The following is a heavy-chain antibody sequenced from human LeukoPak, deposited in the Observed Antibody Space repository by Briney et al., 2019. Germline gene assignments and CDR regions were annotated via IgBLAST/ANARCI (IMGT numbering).Heavy chain of an antibody. CDR1: GFIFSTSA. V-gene: IGHV3-23*01. J-gene: IGHJ5*02. CDR3: AKGSGGAAFDP. CDR2: ISDSGGET. Sequence: GGSLRLSCAASGFIFSTSAMSWVRQAPGKGLEWVSVISDSGGETYYEDSVKGRLTISRDNSKSPLYLQMNSLRAEDTAVYHCAKGSGGAAFDPWGQGTLVTVSS. D-gene: IGHD2-15*01.